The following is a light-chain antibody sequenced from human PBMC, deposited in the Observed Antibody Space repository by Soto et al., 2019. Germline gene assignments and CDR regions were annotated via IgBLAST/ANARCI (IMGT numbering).Light chain of an antibody. V-gene: IGLV2-23*01. CDR2: EGS. J-gene: IGLJ2*01. Sequence: QSALTQPASVSGSPGQSITISCTGTSSDVGSYELVSWFQQHPGKAPKLMIYEGSKRPSGVSNRFSGSKSGNMASLTISGLQAEDEADYYCCSYAVTNILVVGGGTQLTVL. CDR1: SSDVGSYEL. CDR3: CSYAVTNILV.